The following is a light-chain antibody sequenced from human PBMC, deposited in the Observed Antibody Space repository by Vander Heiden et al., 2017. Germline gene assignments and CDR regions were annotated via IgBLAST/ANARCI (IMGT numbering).Light chain of an antibody. J-gene: IGKJ4*01. CDR3: QQYDSFSPLT. CDR1: QSISSW. CDR2: DAS. Sequence: DIQMTQSPSTLSAFVGDRVTITCRASQSISSWLAWYQQKPGKAPELLISDASSLESGVPSRFSGSGSGTEFNLTISSLQPDDFATYYCQQYDSFSPLTFGGVTKVEIK. V-gene: IGKV1-5*01.